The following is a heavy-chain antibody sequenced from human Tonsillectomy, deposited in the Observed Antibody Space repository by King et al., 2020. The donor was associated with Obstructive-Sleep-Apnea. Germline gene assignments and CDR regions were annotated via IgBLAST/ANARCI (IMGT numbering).Heavy chain of an antibody. D-gene: IGHD4-11*01. CDR1: GFSFSDYY. V-gene: IGHV3-11*06. CDR3: ARGGETTVSH. J-gene: IGHJ4*02. CDR2: ISSSGSRLT. Sequence: VQLVESGGGLVKPGGSLRLSCVAPGFSFSDYYMSWIRQTPGKGLEWVSYISSSGSRLTKYADSVKGRFTISRDNAKNSLYLQMTNLRAEDTSIYYCARGGETTVSHWGQGTLVTVSS.